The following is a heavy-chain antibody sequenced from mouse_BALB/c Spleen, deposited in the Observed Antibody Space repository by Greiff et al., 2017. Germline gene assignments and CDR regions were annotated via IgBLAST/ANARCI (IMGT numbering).Heavy chain of an antibody. J-gene: IGHJ2*01. CDR3: TRSRYYGVERGDY. CDR1: GYTFTDYE. Sequence: VQLQQSGAELVRPGASVTLSCKASGYTFTDYEMHWVKQTPVHGLEWIGAIDPETGGTAYNQKFKGKATLTADKSSSTAYMELRSLTSEDSAVYYCTRSRYYGVERGDYWGQGTTLTVSS. V-gene: IGHV1-15*01. D-gene: IGHD1-1*01. CDR2: IDPETGGT.